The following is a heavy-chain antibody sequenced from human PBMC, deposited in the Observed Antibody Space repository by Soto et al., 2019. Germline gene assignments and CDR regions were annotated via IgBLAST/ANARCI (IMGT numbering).Heavy chain of an antibody. Sequence: SVKVSCKASGGTFSSYAISWVRQAPGQGLEWMGGIIPIFGTANYAQKFQGRVTITADESTSTAYMELSSLRSEDTAVYYCARDIPIAAVDNWFDPWGQGALVTVSS. D-gene: IGHD6-13*01. J-gene: IGHJ5*02. CDR2: IIPIFGTA. CDR3: ARDIPIAAVDNWFDP. CDR1: GGTFSSYA. V-gene: IGHV1-69*13.